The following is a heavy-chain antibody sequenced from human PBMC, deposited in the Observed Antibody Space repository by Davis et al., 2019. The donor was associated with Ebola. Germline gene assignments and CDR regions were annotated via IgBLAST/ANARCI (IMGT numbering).Heavy chain of an antibody. D-gene: IGHD6-19*01. CDR2: IIPIFGTA. J-gene: IGHJ6*03. CDR3: ASLPGGSWLVQNYYYYYMDV. CDR1: GGTFSSYA. Sequence: SVKVSCKASGGTFSSYAISWVRQAPGQGLEWMGGIIPIFGTANYAQKFQGRVTITADESTSTAYMELSSLRSEDTAVYYCASLPGGSWLVQNYYYYYMDVWGKGTTVTVSS. V-gene: IGHV1-69*13.